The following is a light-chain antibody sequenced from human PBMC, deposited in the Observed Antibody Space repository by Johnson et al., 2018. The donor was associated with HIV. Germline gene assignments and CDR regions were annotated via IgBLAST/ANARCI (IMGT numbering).Light chain of an antibody. Sequence: QSVLTQPPSVSAAPGQKVTISCSGSSSNIGNNYVSWYQQLPGRAPKLLIYDNNKRPSGIPDRFSGSKSGTSATLGITGLQTGDEAEYYCGTWDSSLRVGFSGTGTKVTVL. CDR3: GTWDSSLRVGF. V-gene: IGLV1-51*01. CDR1: SSNIGNNY. J-gene: IGLJ1*01. CDR2: DNN.